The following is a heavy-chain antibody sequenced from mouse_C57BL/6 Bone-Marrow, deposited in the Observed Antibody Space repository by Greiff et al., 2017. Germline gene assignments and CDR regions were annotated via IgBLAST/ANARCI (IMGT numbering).Heavy chain of an antibody. D-gene: IGHD2-4*01. J-gene: IGHJ3*01. CDR3: ARGEDYDGAWFAY. CDR1: GFTFSSYA. CDR2: ISDGGSYT. Sequence: EVKLVESGGGLVKPGGSLKLSCAASGFTFSSYAMSWVRQTPEKRLEWVATISDGGSYTYSPDKVKGRFTISRDNAKNNLYLQMSHLKSEDTAVYYCARGEDYDGAWFAYWGEGTLVTVSA. V-gene: IGHV5-4*03.